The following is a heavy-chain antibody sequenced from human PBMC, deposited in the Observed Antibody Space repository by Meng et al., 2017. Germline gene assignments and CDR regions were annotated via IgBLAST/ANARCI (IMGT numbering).Heavy chain of an antibody. V-gene: IGHV1-2*02. J-gene: IGHJ2*01. CDR1: GDTFTGYY. CDR2: INPNSGGT. CDR3: ARDHVWYFDI. Sequence: QVLVVQSGAEVEKAGASVEGSCKASGDTFTGYYMHWVRQAPGQGLEWMGWINPNSGGTNYAQKFQGRVTMTRDTSISTAYMELSRLRSDDTAVYYCARDHVWYFDIWGRGTLVTVSS.